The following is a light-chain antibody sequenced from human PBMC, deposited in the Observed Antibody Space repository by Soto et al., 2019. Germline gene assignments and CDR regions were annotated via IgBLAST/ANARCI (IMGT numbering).Light chain of an antibody. V-gene: IGKV3-20*01. CDR3: PQYGSSPYT. J-gene: IGKJ2*01. CDR1: QSVSSSY. Sequence: EIVLTQSPGTLSLSPGERATLSCRASQSVSSSYLAWYQQKPGQAPRLLIYGASSSATGIPDRFSGXGSGXXXXXXXXXLEPEDFAVYYCPQYGSSPYTFGQGTTLEIK. CDR2: GAS.